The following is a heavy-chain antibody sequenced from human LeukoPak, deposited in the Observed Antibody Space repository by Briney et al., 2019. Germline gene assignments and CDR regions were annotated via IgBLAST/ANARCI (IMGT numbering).Heavy chain of an antibody. CDR2: IKQDGSEK. CDR3: ARGGVSSSWYDPIDY. Sequence: GGSLRLSCAASGFTLSSYSMNWVRQAPGKGLEWVANIKQDGSEKYYVDSVKGRFTISRDNAKNSQYLQMNSLRAEDTAVYYCARGGVSSSWYDPIDYWGQGTLVTVSS. D-gene: IGHD6-13*01. J-gene: IGHJ4*02. CDR1: GFTLSSYS. V-gene: IGHV3-7*04.